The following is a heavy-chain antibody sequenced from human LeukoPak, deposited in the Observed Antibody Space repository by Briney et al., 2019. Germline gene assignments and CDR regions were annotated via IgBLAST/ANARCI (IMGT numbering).Heavy chain of an antibody. Sequence: ASVKVTCKASGYTFTSYYMHWVRQAPGQGLEWMGIINPSSGSTSYAQKFQGRVTMTRDTSTSTVYMELSSLRSEDTAVYYCARVRGGLFDPWGQGTLVTVSS. J-gene: IGHJ5*02. CDR3: ARVRGGLFDP. CDR1: GYTFTSYY. V-gene: IGHV1-46*01. CDR2: INPSSGST. D-gene: IGHD1-1*01.